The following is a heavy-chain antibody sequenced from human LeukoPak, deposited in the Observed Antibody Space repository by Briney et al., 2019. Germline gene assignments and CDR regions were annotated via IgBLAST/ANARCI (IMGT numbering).Heavy chain of an antibody. CDR3: AKGQYDDHPHWLDP. V-gene: IGHV3-23*01. CDR1: GFTLRNYA. Sequence: GGSLTLSCAASGFTLRNYAMAWVRQALGQGLELVSHISGGGDSTDYADSVKGRFTISRDTSTNTLFLQMNNLRAEDAATYYCAKGQYDDHPHWLDPWGQGTLVTVSS. J-gene: IGHJ5*02. CDR2: ISGGGDST. D-gene: IGHD3-3*01.